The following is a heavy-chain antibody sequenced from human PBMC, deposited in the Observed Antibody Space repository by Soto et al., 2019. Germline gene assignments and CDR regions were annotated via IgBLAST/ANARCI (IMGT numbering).Heavy chain of an antibody. J-gene: IGHJ6*02. CDR3: ARHGASILNGMDV. Sequence: QVQLVQSGDEVKKPGASVKVSCKASGYTFNRYGLSWVRQAPGQGLEWMGWISGYNGNIKNAQKFQDRVTMTTDTSTSTAYMELRSLRSDDTAVYYFARHGASILNGMDVWGQGTTVTVSS. CDR2: ISGYNGNI. V-gene: IGHV1-18*01. D-gene: IGHD4-17*01. CDR1: GYTFNRYG.